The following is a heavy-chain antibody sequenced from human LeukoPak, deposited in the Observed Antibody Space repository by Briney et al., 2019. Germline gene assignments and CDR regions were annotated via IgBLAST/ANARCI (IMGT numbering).Heavy chain of an antibody. D-gene: IGHD5-18*01. V-gene: IGHV4-30-2*02. J-gene: IGHJ4*02. Sequence: PSQTLSLTCAVSGGSISSGGYSWSWIRQPPGKGLEWIGYIYHSGSTNYNPSLKSRVTISVDTSKNQFSLKLSSVTAADTAVYYCASSLIQLWLRDWGQGTLVTVSS. CDR1: GGSISSGGYS. CDR2: IYHSGST. CDR3: ASSLIQLWLRD.